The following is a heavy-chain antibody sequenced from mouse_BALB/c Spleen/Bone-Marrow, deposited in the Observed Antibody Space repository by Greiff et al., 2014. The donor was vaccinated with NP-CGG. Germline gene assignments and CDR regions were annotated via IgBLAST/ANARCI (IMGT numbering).Heavy chain of an antibody. V-gene: IGHV1S29*02. CDR3: ARSKGGNYYAMDY. CDR1: GYTFTDYN. J-gene: IGHJ4*01. D-gene: IGHD1-1*02. Sequence: EVHLVESGPELVKPGASVKISCKASGYTFTDYNMHWVKQSHGKSLEWIGYIYPYNGGTGYNQKFKSKATLTVDNSSSTAYMELRSLTSEDSAVYYCARSKGGNYYAMDYWGQGTSVTVSS. CDR2: IYPYNGGT.